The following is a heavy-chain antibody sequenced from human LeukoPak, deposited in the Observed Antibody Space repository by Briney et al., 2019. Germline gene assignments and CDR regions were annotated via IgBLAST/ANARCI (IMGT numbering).Heavy chain of an antibody. D-gene: IGHD3-22*01. CDR3: ARDPSGYFNY. Sequence: SETLSLTCTVSGGSVSSGNYYWSWIRQPPGKGLDWIGYIYYSGRTNYNPSLKSRVTISVDTSKNQFSLRLSSVTAADTAVYYCARDPSGYFNYWGQGTLATVSS. J-gene: IGHJ4*02. V-gene: IGHV4-61*01. CDR2: IYYSGRT. CDR1: GGSVSSGNYY.